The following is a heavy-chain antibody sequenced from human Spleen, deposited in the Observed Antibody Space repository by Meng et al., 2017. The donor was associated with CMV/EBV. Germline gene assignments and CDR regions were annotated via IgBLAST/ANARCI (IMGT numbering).Heavy chain of an antibody. CDR3: AREISRDDYNRYFDY. CDR1: GYTFSTYT. D-gene: IGHD5-24*01. Sequence: QVQLVQSGAEVKKPGASVMVSCKTSGYTFSTYTIHWVRQAPGQRLEWMGWINAGNGNTKYPQKFQGRVTITRDTYASTAYMELGSLRSEDTSVYYCAREISRDDYNRYFDYWGQGTLVTVSS. CDR2: INAGNGNT. V-gene: IGHV1-3*01. J-gene: IGHJ4*02.